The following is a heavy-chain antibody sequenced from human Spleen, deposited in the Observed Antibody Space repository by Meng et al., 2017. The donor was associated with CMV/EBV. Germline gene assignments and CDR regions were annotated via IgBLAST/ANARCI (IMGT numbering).Heavy chain of an antibody. V-gene: IGHV3-21*01. CDR3: ARDLDDWNDVLHS. D-gene: IGHD1-1*01. CDR1: GFTFSSYS. Sequence: GGSLRLSCAASGFTFSSYSMNWVRQAPGKGLEWVSSISSSSSYIYYADSMRGRFTISRDNAKNSLYLQMNSLRAEDTAVYYCARDLDDWNDVLHSWGQGTLVTVSS. J-gene: IGHJ4*02. CDR2: ISSSSSYI.